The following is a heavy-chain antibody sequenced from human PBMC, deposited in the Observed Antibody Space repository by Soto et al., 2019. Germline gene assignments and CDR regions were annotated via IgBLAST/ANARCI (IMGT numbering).Heavy chain of an antibody. CDR1: GGSISSGGYS. V-gene: IGHV4-30-2*01. CDR3: ARGGHVRGVPSYYFDY. D-gene: IGHD3-10*02. J-gene: IGHJ4*02. Sequence: QLQLQESGSGLVKPSQTLSLTCAVSGGSISSGGYSWNWIRQPPGKGLEWIGYIYHSGSTYYNPSLNSRVTISVDWSKNQYSLKLRSVTAADTAVYSCARGGHVRGVPSYYFDYWGQGILVTVSS. CDR2: IYHSGST.